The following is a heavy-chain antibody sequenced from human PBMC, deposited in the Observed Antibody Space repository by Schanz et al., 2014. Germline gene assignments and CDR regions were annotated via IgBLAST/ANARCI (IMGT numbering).Heavy chain of an antibody. J-gene: IGHJ4*02. V-gene: IGHV3-30*02. CDR2: IWYDGSNK. Sequence: QVQLEESGGGVVQPGGSLRLSCAASGFNFSSYGMHWVRQAPGKGLEWVAIIWYDGSNKYYADSVKGRFTISRDNAKNSLYLQMNSLRAEDTALYYCAKDGIMVQGVIWERYFDSWGQGTLVTVSS. CDR1: GFNFSSYG. CDR3: AKDGIMVQGVIWERYFDS. D-gene: IGHD3-10*01.